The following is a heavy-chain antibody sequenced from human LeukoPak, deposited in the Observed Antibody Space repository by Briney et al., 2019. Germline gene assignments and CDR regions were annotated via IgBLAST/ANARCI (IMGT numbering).Heavy chain of an antibody. CDR3: ARDQGYCSSTSCYTSRYYYYMDV. CDR2: ISAYNGNT. V-gene: IGHV1-18*01. CDR1: GYTFTSYG. Sequence: ASVKVSCKASGYTFTSYGISWVRQAPGQGLEWMGWISAYNGNTNYAQKLQGRVTMTTDTSTSTAYMELRSLRSDDTAVYYCARDQGYCSSTSCYTSRYYYYMDVWGKGTSVTVSS. D-gene: IGHD2-2*02. J-gene: IGHJ6*03.